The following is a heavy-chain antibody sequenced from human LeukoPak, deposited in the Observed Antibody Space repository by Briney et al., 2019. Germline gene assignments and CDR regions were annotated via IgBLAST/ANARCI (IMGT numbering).Heavy chain of an antibody. J-gene: IGHJ6*03. Sequence: PGGSLRLSCAASVFTFSSYSMNWVRQAPGKGLEWVSSISSSISYIYYADSVKGRFTISRDNAKNSLYLQMNRLRAEDKALYCCARDRCSGGRCYSLSVGHMDVWGKGTTVTVSS. D-gene: IGHD2-15*01. CDR3: ARDRCSGGRCYSLSVGHMDV. CDR2: ISSSISYI. V-gene: IGHV3-21*01. CDR1: VFTFSSYS.